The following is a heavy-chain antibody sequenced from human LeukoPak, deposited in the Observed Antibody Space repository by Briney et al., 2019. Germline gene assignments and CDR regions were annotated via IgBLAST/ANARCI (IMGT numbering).Heavy chain of an antibody. CDR2: ISYDGSNK. Sequence: GGFLRLSCAASGFTFSSYAMHWVRQAPGKGLEWVAVISYDGSNKYYADSVKGRFTISRDNSKNTLYLQMNSLRAEDTAVYYCARDRSGIAARRAQPPDYWGQGTLVTVSS. D-gene: IGHD6-13*01. V-gene: IGHV3-30*04. J-gene: IGHJ4*02. CDR3: ARDRSGIAARRAQPPDY. CDR1: GFTFSSYA.